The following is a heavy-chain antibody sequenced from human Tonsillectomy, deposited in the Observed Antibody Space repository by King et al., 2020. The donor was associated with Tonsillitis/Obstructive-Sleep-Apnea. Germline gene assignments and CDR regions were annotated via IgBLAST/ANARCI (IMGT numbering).Heavy chain of an antibody. CDR3: ARRSHYYDSSGYYPTAFDI. D-gene: IGHD3-22*01. CDR1: GASISSYY. CDR2: IYYSGST. J-gene: IGHJ3*02. V-gene: IGHV4-59*08. Sequence: QLQESGPGLVKPSETLSLTCTVSGASISSYYWSWIRQPPGKGLEWIGYIYYSGSTNYNPSLKSRVTISVDTSNNQFSLKLSSVTAADTALYYCARRSHYYDSSGYYPTAFDIWGQGTMVTVSS.